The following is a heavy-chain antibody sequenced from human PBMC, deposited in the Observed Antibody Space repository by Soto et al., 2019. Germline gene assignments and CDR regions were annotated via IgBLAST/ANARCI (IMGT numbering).Heavy chain of an antibody. D-gene: IGHD5-18*01. CDR1: GYTFTSYG. Sequence: QVQLLQSGAEVKKPGASVKVSCKASGYTFTSYGISWVRQAPGQGLEWMGWISAYNGNTNYAQKLQGRVTMTTDTSTSTADMELRSLRSDDTAVYYCARAVDTASTEGRNWFYPWGQGTLVTVSS. CDR2: ISAYNGNT. CDR3: ARAVDTASTEGRNWFYP. J-gene: IGHJ5*02. V-gene: IGHV1-18*01.